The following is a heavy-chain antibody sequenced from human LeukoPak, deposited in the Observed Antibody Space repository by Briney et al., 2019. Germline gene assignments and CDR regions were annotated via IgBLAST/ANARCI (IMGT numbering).Heavy chain of an antibody. CDR1: GGSISSSSSY. J-gene: IGHJ6*02. D-gene: IGHD3-3*01. CDR2: IYYSGST. V-gene: IGHV4-39*01. Sequence: SETLSLTCTVSGGSISSSSSYWGWIRQPPGKGLEWIGSIYYSGSTYYNPSLKSRVTISVDTSKNQFSLKLSSVTAADTAVYYCAGLDDFWSGSLGGMDVWGQGTTVTVSS. CDR3: AGLDDFWSGSLGGMDV.